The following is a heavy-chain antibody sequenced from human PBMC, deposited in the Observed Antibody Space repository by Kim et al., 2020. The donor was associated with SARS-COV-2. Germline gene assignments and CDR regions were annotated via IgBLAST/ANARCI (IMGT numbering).Heavy chain of an antibody. Sequence: GGSLRLSCAASGFTFSRFGMHWVRQAPGKGLEWVAFISKDGMNEKYADSVKGRFTISRDSAESTLSLEMTSLRRGDTAVYYCVRDVWADVETDWYF. D-gene: IGHD1-26*01. CDR3: VRDVWADVETDWYF. CDR2: ISKDGMNE. V-gene: IGHV3-30*04. CDR1: GFTFSRFG. J-gene: IGHJ2*01.